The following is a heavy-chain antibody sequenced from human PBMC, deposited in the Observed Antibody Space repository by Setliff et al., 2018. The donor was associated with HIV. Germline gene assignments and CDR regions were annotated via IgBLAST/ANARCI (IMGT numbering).Heavy chain of an antibody. Sequence: KTSETLSLTCSVSGYSISSDFYWGWIRQPPERGLQWIGSLGQNGNTYYSPSLKSRVTLSGDTSKNQFSLKLSSVRADDTAVYYCATVRLRVNVGLLDTPFDSWGQGILVTAPQ. CDR2: LGQNGNT. CDR3: ATVRLRVNVGLLDTPFDS. D-gene: IGHD5-18*01. J-gene: IGHJ4*02. V-gene: IGHV4-38-2*02. CDR1: GYSISSDFY.